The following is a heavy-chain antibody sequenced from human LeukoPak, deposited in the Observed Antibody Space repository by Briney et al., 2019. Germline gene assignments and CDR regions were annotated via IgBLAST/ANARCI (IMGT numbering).Heavy chain of an antibody. D-gene: IGHD3-22*01. CDR1: GFTFSNYA. CDR2: ISGSGTST. J-gene: IGHJ4*02. V-gene: IGHV3-23*01. Sequence: GGPLRLSCGASGFTFSNYAMSWVRQAPGKGLEWVSGISGSGTSTYYADSVKGRFTISRDNSKNTLYLQMNSLRAEDTAVYYCASRNYYDSSGYYYYDFDFWGQGIMVTVSS. CDR3: ASRNYYDSSGYYYYDFDF.